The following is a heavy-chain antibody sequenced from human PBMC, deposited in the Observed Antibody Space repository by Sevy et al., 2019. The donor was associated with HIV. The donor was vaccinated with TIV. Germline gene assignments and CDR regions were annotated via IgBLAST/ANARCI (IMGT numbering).Heavy chain of an antibody. J-gene: IGHJ4*02. CDR3: ARESGDCSSTSCYEGVFDY. Sequence: SETLSLTCTVSGGSISSGNYYWRWIRQPAGKGMEWIGRFYTSGGTNYNPSLKSRVTISVDTSKNQFSLKLSSVTASDTAVYYCARESGDCSSTSCYEGVFDYWGQGTLVTVSS. D-gene: IGHD2-2*01. CDR1: GGSISSGNYY. CDR2: FYTSGGT. V-gene: IGHV4-61*02.